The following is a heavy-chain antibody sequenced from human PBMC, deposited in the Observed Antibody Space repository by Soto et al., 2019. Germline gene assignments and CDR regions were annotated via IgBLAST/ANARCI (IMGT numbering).Heavy chain of an antibody. D-gene: IGHD4-17*01. Sequence: EVQLVESGGGLVQPGGSLRVSCAASGFTFRSHRIHWVRQAPGKGLVWVSRIDTDGGGTSYADSVKGRFTISTDNAENTVYLQMNGLRVEDTAVYYCATVFDVWGQGTQVTVSS. V-gene: IGHV3-74*01. CDR1: GFTFRSHR. CDR2: IDTDGGGT. CDR3: ATVFDV. J-gene: IGHJ4*02.